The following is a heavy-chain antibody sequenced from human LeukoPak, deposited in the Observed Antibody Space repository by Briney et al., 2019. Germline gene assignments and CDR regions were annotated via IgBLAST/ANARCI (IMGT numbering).Heavy chain of an antibody. Sequence: AYXFTGYYXXWVXQAPXQGXXXXGRLNPNTGHAVYAFKFQGRVTITRDTSSNTAYMEVTRLTSDDTALYYCAKDRDGADRIVLWGQGTLVTVSS. D-gene: IGHD5-24*01. CDR3: AKDRDGADRIVL. CDR1: AYXFTGYY. CDR2: LNPNTGHA. J-gene: IGHJ4*02. V-gene: IGHV1-2*06.